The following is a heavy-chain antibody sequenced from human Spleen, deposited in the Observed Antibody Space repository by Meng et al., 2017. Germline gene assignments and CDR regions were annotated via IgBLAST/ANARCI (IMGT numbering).Heavy chain of an antibody. CDR2: ISGSGGGT. V-gene: IGHV3-23*01. CDR3: AKDVRIVGATHFDD. J-gene: IGHJ4*02. Sequence: SCAASGFTFTNYAMSWVRQAPGKGLQWVSGISGSGGGTYYADSVRGRFTISRDKSKNTVYLQMNSLRAEDTAVYYCAKDVRIVGATHFDDWGQGTLVTVSS. CDR1: GFTFTNYA. D-gene: IGHD1-26*01.